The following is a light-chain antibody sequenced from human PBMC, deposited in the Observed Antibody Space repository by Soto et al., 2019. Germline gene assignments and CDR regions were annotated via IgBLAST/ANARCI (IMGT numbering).Light chain of an antibody. CDR2: TAS. CDR3: QQGDSFPLT. Sequence: DIQMTQSPSSVSASVGDRVTITCRASQGVGTWLAWYQQKPGEAPRFLIYTASTLHSGVPSRFSGSGSGTDFTLTITSLRPEDFATYYCQQGDSFPLTFGGGTKVEIK. CDR1: QGVGTW. V-gene: IGKV1-12*01. J-gene: IGKJ4*01.